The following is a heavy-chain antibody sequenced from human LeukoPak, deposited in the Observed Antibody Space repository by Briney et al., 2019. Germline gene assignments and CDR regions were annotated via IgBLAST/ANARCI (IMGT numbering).Heavy chain of an antibody. V-gene: IGHV1-69*13. D-gene: IGHD2-2*01. J-gene: IGHJ3*02. CDR1: GGTFSSYA. CDR2: IIPIFGTA. CDR3: ARDPAGGYQLLRPYYSNAFDI. Sequence: SVKVSCKASGGTFSSYAISWVRQAPGQGLEWMGGIIPIFGTANYAQKFQGRVTITADESTSTAYMELSSLRSEDTAVYYCARDPAGGYQLLRPYYSNAFDIWGQGTMVTVSS.